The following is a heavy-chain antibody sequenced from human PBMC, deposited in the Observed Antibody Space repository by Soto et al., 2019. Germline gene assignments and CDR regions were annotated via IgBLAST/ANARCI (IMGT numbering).Heavy chain of an antibody. CDR1: GYTFTNYG. J-gene: IGHJ4*02. CDR3: APHILDPGMPSGY. CDR2: IGGYKGNT. D-gene: IGHD5-18*01. V-gene: IGHV1-18*01. Sequence: GASVKVSCKASGYTFTNYGVSWVRQAPGQGLEWMGWIGGYKGNTNYAQKLQGRVTLTTDTSTSTAYMELRSLRSDDTAVYYCAPHILDPGMPSGYWGQGTLVTVSS.